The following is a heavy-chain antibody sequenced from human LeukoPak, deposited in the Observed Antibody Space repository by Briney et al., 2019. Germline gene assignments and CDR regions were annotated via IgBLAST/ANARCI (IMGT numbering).Heavy chain of an antibody. D-gene: IGHD3-10*01. J-gene: IGHJ5*02. V-gene: IGHV6-1*01. Sequence: SQTLSLTCAISGDTVSRNSAACNWIRQSPSRGLEWLGRTYYRSKWYNDYAVSVKSRITINPDTSKNQFSLQLNSVTPEDTAVYYCAIGYNWFDPWGQGTLATVSS. CDR3: AIGYNWFDP. CDR1: GDTVSRNSAA. CDR2: TYYRSKWYN.